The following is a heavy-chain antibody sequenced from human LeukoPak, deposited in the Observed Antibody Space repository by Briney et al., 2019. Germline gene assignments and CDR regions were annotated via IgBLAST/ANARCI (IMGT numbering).Heavy chain of an antibody. J-gene: IGHJ5*02. CDR2: FSTYNGNT. D-gene: IGHD1-26*01. V-gene: IGHV1-18*01. CDR3: ARLIPQKWELPGKWFDP. Sequence: ASVKVSCKASGYTFTNFGISWVRQARGQGLEWMGWFSTYNGNTKYTQNLQGRVTMTTDTSTSTASMELRSLRSDDTAVYYCARLIPQKWELPGKWFDPWGQGTLVTVSS. CDR1: GYTFTNFG.